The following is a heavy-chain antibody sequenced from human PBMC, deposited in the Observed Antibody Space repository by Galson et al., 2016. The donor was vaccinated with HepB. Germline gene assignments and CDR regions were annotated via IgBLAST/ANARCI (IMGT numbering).Heavy chain of an antibody. V-gene: IGHV1-18*04. CDR2: ISAYNGNT. Sequence: KVSXKASXXXLTNYGXNWVRXAPGQGLEXXXWISAYNGNTNYAQKFQGRVTMTTDTSTSTAYMELRGLRSDDTAVDSGAVYSHSXYWGXWGRGTLVTVXS. J-gene: IGHJ4*02. D-gene: IGHD6-13*01. CDR1: XXXLTNYG. CDR3: AVYSHSXYWGX.